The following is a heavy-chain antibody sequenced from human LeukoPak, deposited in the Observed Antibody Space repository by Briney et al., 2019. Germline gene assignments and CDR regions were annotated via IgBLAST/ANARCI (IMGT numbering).Heavy chain of an antibody. Sequence: GGSLRLSCAASGFIFSHCGMHWVRQAPGKGLEWVAVIQNDASAENFADSVKGRFTISRDNSKNTVFLQMNSLRVEDTAVYYCARELSQIVWGGLDYGGQGTLVSVSS. J-gene: IGHJ4*02. CDR2: IQNDASAE. V-gene: IGHV3-33*05. CDR3: ARELSQIVWGGLDY. D-gene: IGHD2-21*01. CDR1: GFIFSHCG.